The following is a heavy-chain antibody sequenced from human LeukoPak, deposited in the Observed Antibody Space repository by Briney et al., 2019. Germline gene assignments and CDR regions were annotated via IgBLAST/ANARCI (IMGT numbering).Heavy chain of an antibody. D-gene: IGHD6-6*01. CDR2: INPNSGGT. CDR1: GYTFTGYY. Sequence: VASVKVSCKASGYTFTGYYMHWVRQAPGQGLEWMGWINPNSGGTNYAQKFQGRVTMTRDTPISTAYMELSRLRSDDTAVYYRARDDSSSSFDYWGQGTLVTVSS. V-gene: IGHV1-2*02. J-gene: IGHJ4*02. CDR3: ARDDSSSSFDY.